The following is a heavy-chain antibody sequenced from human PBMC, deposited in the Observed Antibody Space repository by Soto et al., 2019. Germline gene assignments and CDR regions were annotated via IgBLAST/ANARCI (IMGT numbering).Heavy chain of an antibody. D-gene: IGHD1-7*01. CDR3: ARDLSNWNYPSPHYGMDV. CDR1: GYTFPSYY. J-gene: IGHJ6*02. Sequence: GASVKVSCKASGYTFPSYYMHWVRQAPGQGLEWMGIINPSGGSTSYAQKFQGRVTMTRDTSTSTVYMELSSLRSEDTAVYYCARDLSNWNYPSPHYGMDVWGQGTTVTVSS. V-gene: IGHV1-46*01. CDR2: INPSGGST.